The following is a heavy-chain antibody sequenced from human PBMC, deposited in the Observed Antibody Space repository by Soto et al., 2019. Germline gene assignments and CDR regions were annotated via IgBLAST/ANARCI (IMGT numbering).Heavy chain of an antibody. Sequence: SETLSLTCTISGSSISGYYWSWIRQPPGRGLEWIGYIYYSGSTNYNPSLKSRVIISVDTSKNQFSLNLSSVTAADTAMYFCARGELPRVWFDYWGQGTLVTVSS. D-gene: IGHD1-26*01. J-gene: IGHJ4*02. CDR2: IYYSGST. CDR3: ARGELPRVWFDY. CDR1: GSSISGYY. V-gene: IGHV4-59*01.